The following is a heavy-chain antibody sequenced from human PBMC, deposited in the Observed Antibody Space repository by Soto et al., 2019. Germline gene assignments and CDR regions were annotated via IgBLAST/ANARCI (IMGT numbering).Heavy chain of an antibody. CDR1: GYYFTGYY. V-gene: IGHV1-2*02. Sequence: QVQLVQSGAEMKKPGASVKISCKASGYYFTGYYMHWVRQAPGQGLEWMGWINPNSGVTNYAQRFPGRVTMTGDTSSSTAYLEVKRLTSADTAVYYCATNLFSSTSRGSDFDPWGQVTLVIVSS. J-gene: IGHJ5*02. CDR2: INPNSGVT. CDR3: ATNLFSSTSRGSDFDP. D-gene: IGHD2-2*01.